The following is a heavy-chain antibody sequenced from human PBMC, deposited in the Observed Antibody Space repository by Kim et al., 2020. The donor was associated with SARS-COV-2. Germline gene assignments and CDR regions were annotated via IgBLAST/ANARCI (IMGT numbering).Heavy chain of an antibody. Sequence: GGSLRLSCTASGFTFSGSAMHWVRQASGKGLEWVGRIRSKANSYATAYAASVKGRFTISRDDSKNTAYLQMNSLKTEDTAVYYCTSVAPTGYSSGWSDAFDIWGQGTMVTVSS. CDR1: GFTFSGSA. CDR2: IRSKANSYAT. J-gene: IGHJ3*02. V-gene: IGHV3-73*01. CDR3: TSVAPTGYSSGWSDAFDI. D-gene: IGHD6-19*01.